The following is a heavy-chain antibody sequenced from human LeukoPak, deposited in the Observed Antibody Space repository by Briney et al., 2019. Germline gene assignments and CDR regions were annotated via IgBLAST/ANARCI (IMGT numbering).Heavy chain of an antibody. V-gene: IGHV3-23*01. D-gene: IGHD1-14*01. Sequence: GGSLRLSCAASGFTFSRYAMSWVRQAPGKGLEWVSGISGSGGSTHYADSVEGRFTISRDNSKNTLYLQMNSLRAEDTAVYYCAKDTAGTYWGQGTLVTVSS. CDR3: AKDTAGTY. CDR2: ISGSGGST. J-gene: IGHJ4*02. CDR1: GFTFSRYA.